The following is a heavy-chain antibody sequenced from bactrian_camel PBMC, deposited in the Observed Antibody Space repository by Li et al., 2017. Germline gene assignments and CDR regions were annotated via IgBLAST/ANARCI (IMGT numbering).Heavy chain of an antibody. CDR3: RFIRSHVSAYDYCSGSWPPEFGY. Sequence: VQLVESGGGLVQAGGSLRLSCTASGLTFDDYGMGWFRQAPGKEREGVSCITWSSGSTYYADSVKGRFTISRDNAKNTLYLQMNSLKPEDTAMYYCRFIRSHVSAYDYCSGSWPPEFGYWGQGTQVTVS. V-gene: IGHV3S63*01. CDR1: GLTFDDYG. CDR2: ITWSSGST. J-gene: IGHJ6*01. D-gene: IGHD3*01.